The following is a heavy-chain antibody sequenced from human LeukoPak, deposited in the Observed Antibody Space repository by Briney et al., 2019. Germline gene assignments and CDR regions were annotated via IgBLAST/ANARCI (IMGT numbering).Heavy chain of an antibody. CDR3: ARHLLYPDYSSAWYVFDY. Sequence: ASQTLSLTCTVSGDSISSGDYYWSWIRQPPGKGLEWIGNVSYSGSTYYNPSLKSRVTISIDTSKNQFSLKLNSVTAADTAVYYCARHLLYPDYSSAWYVFDYWGQGTQVTVSP. V-gene: IGHV4-30-2*03. J-gene: IGHJ4*02. CDR1: GDSISSGDYY. D-gene: IGHD6-19*01. CDR2: VSYSGST.